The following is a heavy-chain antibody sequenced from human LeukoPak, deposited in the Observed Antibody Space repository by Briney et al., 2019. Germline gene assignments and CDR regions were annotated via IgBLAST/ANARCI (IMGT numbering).Heavy chain of an antibody. D-gene: IGHD6-6*01. V-gene: IGHV3-48*01. CDR3: AREYSSSSGRSFDY. Sequence: GGSLRLSCAASASTFSGYSMNWVRQAPGKGLEWVSYSSPSATTIYYADSVKGRFTISRDNAKNSLYLQMNSLRAEDTAVYYCAREYSSSSGRSFDYWGQGTLVTVSS. CDR2: SSPSATTI. J-gene: IGHJ4*02. CDR1: ASTFSGYS.